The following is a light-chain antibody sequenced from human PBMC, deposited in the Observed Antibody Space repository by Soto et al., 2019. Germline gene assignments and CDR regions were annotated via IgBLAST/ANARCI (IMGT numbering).Light chain of an antibody. CDR2: LNSDGSH. J-gene: IGLJ2*01. V-gene: IGLV4-69*01. Sequence: QSVLTQSPSASASLGASVKLTCTLSSGHSSYAIAWHQQQPEKGPRYLMKLNSDGSHSKGDGIPDRFSGSSSGAARYLTISSLQSEEEADYYCQTWGTGTGVFGGGTKLTVL. CDR3: QTWGTGTGV. CDR1: SGHSSYA.